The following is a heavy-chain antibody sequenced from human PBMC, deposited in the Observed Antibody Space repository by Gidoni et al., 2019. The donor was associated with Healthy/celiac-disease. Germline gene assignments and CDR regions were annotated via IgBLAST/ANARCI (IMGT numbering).Heavy chain of an antibody. D-gene: IGHD6-19*01. CDR1: GFTFDDYA. V-gene: IGHV3-9*01. CDR3: AKDRRSSGWATFDY. CDR2: ISWKSGSI. Sequence: EVQLVESGGGLVQPGRSLRLSCAASGFTFDDYAMHWVRQAPGKGLEWVSCISWKSGSIGYADSVKGRFTISRDNAKNSLYLQMNSLRAEDTALYYCAKDRRSSGWATFDYWGQGTLVTVSS. J-gene: IGHJ4*02.